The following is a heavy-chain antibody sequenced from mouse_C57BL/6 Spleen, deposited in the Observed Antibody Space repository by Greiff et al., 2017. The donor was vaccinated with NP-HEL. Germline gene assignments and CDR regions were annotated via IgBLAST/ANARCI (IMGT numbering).Heavy chain of an antibody. D-gene: IGHD4-1*01. J-gene: IGHJ3*01. CDR2: IDPEDGDT. CDR1: GFNIKDYY. Sequence: EVQLQQSGAELVRPGASVKLSCTASGFNIKDYYMHWVKQRPEQGLEWIGRIDPEDGDTEYAPKFQGKATMTADTSSNTAYLQLSSLTSEDTAVYYWTTTVGRGWFAYWGQRTLVTVSA. CDR3: TTTVGRGWFAY. V-gene: IGHV14-1*01.